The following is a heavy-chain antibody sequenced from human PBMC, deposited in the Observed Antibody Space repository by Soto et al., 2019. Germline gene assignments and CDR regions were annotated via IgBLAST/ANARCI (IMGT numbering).Heavy chain of an antibody. CDR2: IYSGGST. J-gene: IGHJ2*01. Sequence: EVQLVESGGGLVQPGGSLRLSCAASGFTVSSNYMSWVRQAPGKGLEWVSVIYSGGSTYYADSVKGRFTISRDNSKNTLYLQMNSLRAEDTAVYYCARDRRVAGAEGRHWYFDLWGRGTLVTVSS. V-gene: IGHV3-66*01. CDR1: GFTVSSNY. CDR3: ARDRRVAGAEGRHWYFDL. D-gene: IGHD6-19*01.